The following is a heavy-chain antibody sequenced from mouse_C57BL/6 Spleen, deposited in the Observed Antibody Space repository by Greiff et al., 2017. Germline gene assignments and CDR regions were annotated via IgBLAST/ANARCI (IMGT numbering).Heavy chain of an antibody. CDR3: AREREGAMDY. J-gene: IGHJ4*01. CDR1: GFTFSDYY. Sequence: DVMLVESGGVLVQPGGSLKLSCAASGFTFSDYYMYWVRQTPEKRLEWVAYISNGGGSTYYPDTVKGRFTISRDNAKNTLYLQMSRLKSEDTAMYYCAREREGAMDYWGQGTSVTVSS. CDR2: ISNGGGST. V-gene: IGHV5-12*01.